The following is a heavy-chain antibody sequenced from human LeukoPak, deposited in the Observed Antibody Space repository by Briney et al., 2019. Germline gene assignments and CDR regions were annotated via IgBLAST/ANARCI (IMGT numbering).Heavy chain of an antibody. D-gene: IGHD5-12*01. CDR1: GDSVHSGNW. V-gene: IGHV4-4*02. Sequence: SETLSLTCAVSGDSVHSGNWWSWVRQPPGKGLEWIGEVSHSGTTNYNPSLKSRLIISLDKSKNQFSLSLISVTAADTAVYFCARGAAIVATIPFDFWGQGTLVTVSS. J-gene: IGHJ4*02. CDR2: VSHSGTT. CDR3: ARGAAIVATIPFDF.